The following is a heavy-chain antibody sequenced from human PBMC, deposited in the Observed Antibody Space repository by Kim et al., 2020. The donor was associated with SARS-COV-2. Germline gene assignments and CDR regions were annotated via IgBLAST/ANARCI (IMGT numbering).Heavy chain of an antibody. D-gene: IGHD4-17*01. CDR1: GGSISSYY. V-gene: IGHV4-59*01. Sequence: SETLSLTCTVSGGSISSYYWSWIRQPPGKGLEWIGYIYYSGSTNYNPSLKSRVTISVDTSKNQFSLKLSSVTAADTAVYYCARDYGGKPLGWFDPWGQGTLVTVSS. CDR3: ARDYGGKPLGWFDP. J-gene: IGHJ5*02. CDR2: IYYSGST.